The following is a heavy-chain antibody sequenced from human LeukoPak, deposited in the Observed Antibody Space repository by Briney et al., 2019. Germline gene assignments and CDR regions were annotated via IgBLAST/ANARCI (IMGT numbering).Heavy chain of an antibody. CDR2: ISYDGSNK. V-gene: IGHV3-30-3*01. Sequence: GGSLRLSCAASGFTFSSYWMSWVRQAPGKGLEWVAVISYDGSNKYYADSVKGRFTISRDNSKNTLYLQMNSLRAEDTAVYYCAREGIHPRLIAVAGTDAFDIWGQGTMVTVSS. J-gene: IGHJ3*02. D-gene: IGHD6-19*01. CDR1: GFTFSSYW. CDR3: AREGIHPRLIAVAGTDAFDI.